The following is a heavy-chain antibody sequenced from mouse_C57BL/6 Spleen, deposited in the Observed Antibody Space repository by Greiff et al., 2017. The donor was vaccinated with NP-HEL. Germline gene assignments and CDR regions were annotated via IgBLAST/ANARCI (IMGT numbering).Heavy chain of an antibody. Sequence: QVQLQQPGAELVKPGASVKLSCKASGYTFTSYWMQWVKQRPGQGLEWIGEIDPSDSYTNYNQKFKGKATLTVDTSSSTAYMQLSSLTSEDSAVYYCARMVTRDYWGQGTTLTVSS. CDR2: IDPSDSYT. D-gene: IGHD2-2*01. V-gene: IGHV1-50*01. J-gene: IGHJ2*01. CDR3: ARMVTRDY. CDR1: GYTFTSYW.